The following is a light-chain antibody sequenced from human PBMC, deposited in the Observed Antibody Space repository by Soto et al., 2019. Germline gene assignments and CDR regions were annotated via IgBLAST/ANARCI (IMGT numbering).Light chain of an antibody. V-gene: IGKV3-20*01. CDR3: QQYGSSPFT. CDR1: QSVSSY. CDR2: DAS. Sequence: EIVLTQSPATLSLSPGERATLSCRASQSVSSYLAWYQQKPGQAPGLLIYDASNRATGIPDRFSGSGSGTDFTLTISRLEPEDFAVYYCQQYGSSPFTFGPGTKVDIK. J-gene: IGKJ3*01.